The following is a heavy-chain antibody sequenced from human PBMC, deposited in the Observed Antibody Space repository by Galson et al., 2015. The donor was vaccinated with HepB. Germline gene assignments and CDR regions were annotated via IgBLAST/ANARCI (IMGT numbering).Heavy chain of an antibody. D-gene: IGHD6-19*01. Sequence: SLRLSCAASGFTFSSYWMSWVRQAPGKGLEWVANIKQDGSEKYYVDSVKGRFTISRDNAKNSLYLQMNSLRAEDTAVYYCARDRRWLVRFDYYYYGMDVWGQGTTVTVSS. CDR3: ARDRRWLVRFDYYYYGMDV. J-gene: IGHJ6*02. CDR1: GFTFSSYW. CDR2: IKQDGSEK. V-gene: IGHV3-7*01.